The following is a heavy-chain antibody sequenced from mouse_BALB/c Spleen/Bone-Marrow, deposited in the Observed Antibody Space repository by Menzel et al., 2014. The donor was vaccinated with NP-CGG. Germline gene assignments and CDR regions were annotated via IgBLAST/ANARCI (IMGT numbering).Heavy chain of an antibody. Sequence: VQLQQSGPGLVKPSQSLSLTCTVTGYSITSDYAWNWIRQFPGNKLEWMGYINYSGITYYNPSLKSRISITRDTPKNQFFLQLNSVTTEDTATYYCARSRAIYSDYWGQGTTLTVSS. J-gene: IGHJ2*01. CDR1: GYSITSDYA. CDR2: INYSGIT. D-gene: IGHD3-1*01. CDR3: ARSRAIYSDY. V-gene: IGHV3-2*02.